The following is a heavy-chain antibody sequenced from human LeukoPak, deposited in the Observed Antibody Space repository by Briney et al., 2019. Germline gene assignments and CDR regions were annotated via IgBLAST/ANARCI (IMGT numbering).Heavy chain of an antibody. Sequence: SETLSLTCAVYGGSFSSYYWGWIRQPPGKGLEWIGEINHSGGTNYNPSLKSRVTISVDTPKNQFSLRLSSVTAADTAVYYCASERRYSSGRWDYYFDYWGQGTLVTVSS. CDR2: INHSGGT. J-gene: IGHJ4*02. V-gene: IGHV4-34*01. CDR1: GGSFSSYY. CDR3: ASERRYSSGRWDYYFDY. D-gene: IGHD6-19*01.